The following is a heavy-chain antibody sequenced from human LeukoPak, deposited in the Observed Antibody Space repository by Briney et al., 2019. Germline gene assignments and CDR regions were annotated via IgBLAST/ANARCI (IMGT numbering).Heavy chain of an antibody. CDR2: INHSGST. CDR3: ARGGVWARVGATKYNWFDP. CDR1: GGSFSGYY. Sequence: SETLSLTCAVYGGSFSGYYWSRIRQPPGKGLEWIGEINHSGSTNYNPSLKSRVTISVDTSKNQFSLKLSSVTAADTAVYYCARGGVWARVGATKYNWFDPWGQGTLVTVSS. V-gene: IGHV4-34*01. D-gene: IGHD1-26*01. J-gene: IGHJ5*02.